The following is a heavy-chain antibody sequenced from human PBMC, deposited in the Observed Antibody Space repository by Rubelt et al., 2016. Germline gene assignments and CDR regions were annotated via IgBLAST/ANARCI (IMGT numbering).Heavy chain of an antibody. D-gene: IGHD6-19*01. CDR1: GFTFRSDA. CDR2: IPFVGATP. J-gene: IGHJ4*02. Sequence: GGGVFQPGRSLRLSCSASGFTFRSDAMHWVRQAPGKGLEWLAGIPFVGATPYYADPVTGRFAISRDNSKNTQFLQVNSLRPEVTAMYYCARDSSEWSRDYWGQGTLVTVSS. CDR3: ARDSSEWSRDY. V-gene: IGHV3-30*07.